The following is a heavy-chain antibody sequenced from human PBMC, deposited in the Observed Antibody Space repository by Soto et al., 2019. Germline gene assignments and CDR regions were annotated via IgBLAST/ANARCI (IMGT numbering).Heavy chain of an antibody. CDR2: ISSSSSYI. Sequence: PGGSLRLSCAASGFTFSFYTMNWVRQAPGKGLEWVSSISSSSSYIYYADSVKGRFTISRDNAKNSLYLQMKSPRAEDTAVYYCARVGDIVVIPAAPGHWFDPWGLGTLVTVYS. D-gene: IGHD2-2*01. CDR1: GFTFSFYT. J-gene: IGHJ5*02. V-gene: IGHV3-21*01. CDR3: ARVGDIVVIPAAPGHWFDP.